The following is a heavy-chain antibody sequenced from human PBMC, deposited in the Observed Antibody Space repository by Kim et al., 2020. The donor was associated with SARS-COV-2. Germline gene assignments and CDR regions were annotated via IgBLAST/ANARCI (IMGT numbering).Heavy chain of an antibody. Sequence: GGSLRLSCAASGFTFSNAWMSWVRQAPGKGLEWVGRIKSKTDGGTTDYAAPVKGRFTISRDDSKNTLYLQMNSLKTEDTAVYYCTTSGPWYYDILTGYYASDAFDIWGQGTMVTVSS. D-gene: IGHD3-9*01. CDR2: IKSKTDGGTT. J-gene: IGHJ3*02. CDR1: GFTFSNAW. V-gene: IGHV3-15*01. CDR3: TTSGPWYYDILTGYYASDAFDI.